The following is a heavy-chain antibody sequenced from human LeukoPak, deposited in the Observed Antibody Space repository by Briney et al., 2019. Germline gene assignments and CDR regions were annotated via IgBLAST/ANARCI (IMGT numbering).Heavy chain of an antibody. D-gene: IGHD2-21*02. CDR3: ARGGSMTYYYYMDV. V-gene: IGHV4-61*01. CDR2: IYYSGST. J-gene: IGHJ6*03. CDR1: GGSISSSYY. Sequence: TSETLSLTCAVSGGSISSSYYWSWIRQPPGKGLEWIGYIYYSGSTNYNPSLKSRVTISVDTSKNQFSLKLSSVTAADTAVYYCARGGSMTYYYYMDVWGKGTTVTVSS.